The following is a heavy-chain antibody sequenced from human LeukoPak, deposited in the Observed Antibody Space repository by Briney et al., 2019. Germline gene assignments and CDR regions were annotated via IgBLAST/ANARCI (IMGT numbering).Heavy chain of an antibody. V-gene: IGHV4-59*08. Sequence: SETLSLTCTVSGGSISSYYWSWIRQPPGKGLVWIGYIYYSGSTNYNPSLKGRVTISVDTSKNQFSLKLSSVTAADTAVYYCAGQEWTVAGTAGWFDPWGQGTLVTVSS. CDR2: IYYSGST. CDR3: AGQEWTVAGTAGWFDP. CDR1: GGSISSYY. J-gene: IGHJ5*02. D-gene: IGHD6-19*01.